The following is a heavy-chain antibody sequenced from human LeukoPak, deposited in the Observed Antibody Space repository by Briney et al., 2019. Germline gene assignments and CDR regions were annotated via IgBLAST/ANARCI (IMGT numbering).Heavy chain of an antibody. CDR1: GGTFSSYA. V-gene: IGHV1-69*04. Sequence: ASVKVSCKASGGTFSSYAISWVRQAPGQGLEWMGRIIPILGIANYAQKFQGRVTITADKSTSRAYMELSSLRSEDTAVYYCARARYDSSGYYYMYYYYGMDVWGQGTTVTVSS. CDR3: ARARYDSSGYYYMYYYYGMDV. J-gene: IGHJ6*02. D-gene: IGHD3-22*01. CDR2: IIPILGIA.